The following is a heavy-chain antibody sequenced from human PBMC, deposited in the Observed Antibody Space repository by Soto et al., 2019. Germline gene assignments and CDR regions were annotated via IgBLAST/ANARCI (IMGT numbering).Heavy chain of an antibody. CDR1: GYTFTSYD. D-gene: IGHD3-9*01. CDR2: MNPNSGNT. Sequence: QVQLVQSGAEVKKPGASVKVSCKASGYTFTSYDINWVRQATGQGLEWMGGMNPNSGNTGYAQKFQGRVTMTRNTSISTAYMELSSLRSEDTAVYYCARASSEYYDILTGYYYYYYYMDVWGKGTTVTVSS. J-gene: IGHJ6*03. V-gene: IGHV1-8*01. CDR3: ARASSEYYDILTGYYYYYYYMDV.